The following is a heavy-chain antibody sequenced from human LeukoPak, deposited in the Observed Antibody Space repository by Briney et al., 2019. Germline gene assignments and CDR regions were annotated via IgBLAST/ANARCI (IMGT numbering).Heavy chain of an antibody. J-gene: IGHJ5*02. Sequence: ASVKVSCKGSGYTLSNHAFSWVRQAPGQGLEWMGGIIPIFGTANYAQKFQGRVTITADESTSTAYMELSSLRSEDTAVYYCASGRAVQLEHWFDPWGQGTLVTVSS. CDR3: ASGRAVQLEHWFDP. D-gene: IGHD1-1*01. V-gene: IGHV1-69*13. CDR2: IIPIFGTA. CDR1: GYTLSNHA.